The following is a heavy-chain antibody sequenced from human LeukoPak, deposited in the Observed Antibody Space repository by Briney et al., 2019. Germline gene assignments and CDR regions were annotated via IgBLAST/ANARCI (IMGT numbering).Heavy chain of an antibody. J-gene: IGHJ4*02. D-gene: IGHD3-22*01. CDR2: INHSGGT. CDR3: ARGPYYYDSSGCLDY. Sequence: SETLSLTCAVYGGSFSGYYWSWIRQPPGKGLEWIGEINHSGGTNYNPSLKSRVTISVDTSKNQFSLKLSSVTAADTAVYYCARGPYYYDSSGCLDYWGQGTLVTVSS. CDR1: GGSFSGYY. V-gene: IGHV4-34*01.